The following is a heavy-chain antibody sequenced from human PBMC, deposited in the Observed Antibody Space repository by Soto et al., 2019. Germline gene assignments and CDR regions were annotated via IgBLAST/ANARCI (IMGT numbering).Heavy chain of an antibody. D-gene: IGHD7-27*01. CDR3: ARFLTGAQYGLDV. Sequence: ASVKVSCKASGYTFTDYYIHWVRQAPGQGLEWMGWIDPNSGATNYAQKFQGRVTMTREASISTAYMELSRLTSGDTAVYYCARFLTGAQYGLDVWGQGTTVTVSS. J-gene: IGHJ6*02. CDR2: IDPNSGAT. V-gene: IGHV1-2*02. CDR1: GYTFTDYY.